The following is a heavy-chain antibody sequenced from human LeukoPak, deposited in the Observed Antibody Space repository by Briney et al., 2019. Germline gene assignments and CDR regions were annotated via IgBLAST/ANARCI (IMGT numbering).Heavy chain of an antibody. CDR2: IYYSGST. CDR1: GGSISSSSYY. J-gene: IGHJ6*02. V-gene: IGHV4-39*01. Sequence: SESLSLTCTVSGGSISSSSYYWGWIRQPPGKGLEWIGSIYYSGSTYYNPSLKSRVTISVDTSKNQFSLKLSSVTAADTAVYYCARGGRRYGMDVWGQGTTVTVSS. CDR3: ARGGRRYGMDV.